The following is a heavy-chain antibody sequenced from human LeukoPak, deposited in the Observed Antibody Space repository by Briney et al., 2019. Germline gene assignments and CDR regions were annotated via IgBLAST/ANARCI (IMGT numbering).Heavy chain of an antibody. Sequence: SETLSLTCTVSGGSINNSTYYWGWIRQPPGKGLEWIGNVYYSGATYYNPSLKSRVTISGDTSKNQFSLKLSSVTPADTAVYYCARFTIFGLLTSPFDYWGQGTLVTVSS. J-gene: IGHJ4*02. CDR1: GGSINNSTYY. CDR2: VYYSGAT. D-gene: IGHD3-3*01. CDR3: ARFTIFGLLTSPFDY. V-gene: IGHV4-39*01.